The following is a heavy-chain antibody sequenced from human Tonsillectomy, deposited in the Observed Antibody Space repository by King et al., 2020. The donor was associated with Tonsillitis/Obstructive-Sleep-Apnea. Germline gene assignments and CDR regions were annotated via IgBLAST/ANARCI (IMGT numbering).Heavy chain of an antibody. J-gene: IGHJ4*02. V-gene: IGHV1-18*01. Sequence: VQLVESGAEVKKPGASVKVSCKASGYTFSTYGISWVRQAPGQGLEWMGWISAYNGDTNHAQKLQGSVTMTTDTSTSTAYMEVRSLRSDDTAVYYCARDSMSHYYDSSDYYTFDYGGQGTLVTVPS. CDR2: ISAYNGDT. CDR3: ARDSMSHYYDSSDYYTFDY. CDR1: GYTFSTYG. D-gene: IGHD3-22*01.